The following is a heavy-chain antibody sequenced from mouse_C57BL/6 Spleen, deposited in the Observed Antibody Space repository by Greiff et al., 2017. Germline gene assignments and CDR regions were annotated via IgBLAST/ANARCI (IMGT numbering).Heavy chain of an antibody. D-gene: IGHD1-1*01. CDR1: GYTFTSYW. V-gene: IGHV1-64*01. J-gene: IGHJ4*01. CDR3: AGTPITAVPSYYAMDY. Sequence: VQLQQPGAELVKPGASVKLSCKASGYTFTSYWMHWVKQRPGQGLEWIGMIHPNSGSTNYNEKFKSKATLTVNKSSSTAYMQLSSLTSEDYAVYDCAGTPITAVPSYYAMDYWGQGTSLTVSS. CDR2: IHPNSGST.